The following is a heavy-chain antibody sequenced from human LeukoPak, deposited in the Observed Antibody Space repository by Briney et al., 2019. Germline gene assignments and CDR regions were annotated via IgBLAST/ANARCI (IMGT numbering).Heavy chain of an antibody. V-gene: IGHV3-9*01. CDR2: IGWNSGSM. CDR3: TTEGDGTEVTTYY. D-gene: IGHD4-11*01. Sequence: PGGSLRLSCAASGFTFDDYAMHWVRQAPGKGLEWVSGIGWNSGSMDYADSVKGRFTISRDNAKNSLYLQMNSLRAEDTALYYCTTEGDGTEVTTYYWGQGTLVTVSS. J-gene: IGHJ4*02. CDR1: GFTFDDYA.